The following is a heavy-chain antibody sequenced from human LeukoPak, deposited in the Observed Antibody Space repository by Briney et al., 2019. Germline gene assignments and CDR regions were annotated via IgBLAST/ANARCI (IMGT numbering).Heavy chain of an antibody. V-gene: IGHV3-15*01. CDR3: TTATYYDFWSGYNPYDY. D-gene: IGHD3-3*01. Sequence: GGSLRLSCAASGFTFSNAWMSWVRQAPGKGLEWVGRIKSKTDGGTTDYAAPVKGRFTISRDGSKNTLYLQMNSLKTEDTAVYYCTTATYYDFWSGYNPYDYWGQGTLVTVSS. J-gene: IGHJ4*02. CDR1: GFTFSNAW. CDR2: IKSKTDGGTT.